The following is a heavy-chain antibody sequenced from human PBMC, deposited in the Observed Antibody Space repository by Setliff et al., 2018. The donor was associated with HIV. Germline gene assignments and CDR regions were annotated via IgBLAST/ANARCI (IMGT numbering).Heavy chain of an antibody. Sequence: SETLSLTCTVSGGSISSYYWSWIRQSPGKGLEWIGYIYYSGSTTYNPTLKSRVTISVDTSKNQFSLKLSSVTAADTAVYYCARRAGDYGGYYFDSWGQGSLVTVSS. CDR2: IYYSGST. CDR3: ARRAGDYGGYYFDS. D-gene: IGHD4-17*01. V-gene: IGHV4-59*01. CDR1: GGSISSYY. J-gene: IGHJ4*02.